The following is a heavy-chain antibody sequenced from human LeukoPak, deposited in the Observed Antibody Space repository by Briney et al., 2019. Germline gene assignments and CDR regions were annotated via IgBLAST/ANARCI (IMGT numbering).Heavy chain of an antibody. J-gene: IGHJ3*02. CDR3: ARVVRGKLWVVLPPRGAFDI. V-gene: IGHV1-69*06. CDR2: IIPIFGTA. CDR1: GYTFTGYY. Sequence: GASVKVSCKASGYTFTGYYMHWVRQAPGQGLEWMGGIIPIFGTANYAQKFQGRVTITADKSTSTAYMELSSLRSEDTAVYYCARVVRGKLWVVLPPRGAFDIWGQGTMVTVSS. D-gene: IGHD3-10*01.